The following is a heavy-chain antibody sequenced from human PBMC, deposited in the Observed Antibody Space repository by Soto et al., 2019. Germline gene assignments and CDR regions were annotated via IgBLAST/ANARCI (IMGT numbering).Heavy chain of an antibody. CDR1: GFTLSSYS. D-gene: IGHD6-19*01. Sequence: VQLVESGGGLVQPGGSLRLSCAASGFTLSSYSMHWVRQAPGRGLEWVGVISYDGNKKYYRDSVKGRFSISRDTSNNTVNLHMNSLRPEDTAVYYCARSVAVAGLDYWGQGTLVTVS. CDR3: ARSVAVAGLDY. V-gene: IGHV3-30-3*01. CDR2: ISYDGNKK. J-gene: IGHJ4*02.